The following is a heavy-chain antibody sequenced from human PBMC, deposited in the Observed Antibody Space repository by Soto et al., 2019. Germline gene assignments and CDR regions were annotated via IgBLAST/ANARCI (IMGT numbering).Heavy chain of an antibody. Sequence: QVQLVESGGGVVQPGRSLRLSCAASGFTFSSYGMHWVRQAPGKGLEWVAVIWYDGSNKYYADSVKGRFTITRDNSKNTLYLQMNSLRAEDTAVYYCARRHCSGGSCYEALGYYGMDVWGQGTTVTVSS. D-gene: IGHD2-15*01. CDR1: GFTFSSYG. J-gene: IGHJ6*02. V-gene: IGHV3-33*01. CDR3: ARRHCSGGSCYEALGYYGMDV. CDR2: IWYDGSNK.